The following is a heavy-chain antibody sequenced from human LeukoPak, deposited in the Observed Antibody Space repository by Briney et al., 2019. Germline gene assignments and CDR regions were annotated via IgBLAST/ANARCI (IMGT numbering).Heavy chain of an antibody. CDR1: GGSISSYY. CDR3: ARVTTMVRGDNYMDV. D-gene: IGHD3-10*01. Sequence: PSETLSLTCTVSGGSISSYYWSWIRQPAGKGLEWIGRIYTSGSTNYNPSLKSRVTMSVDTSKNQFSLKLSSVIAADTAVYYCARVTTMVRGDNYMDVWGKGTTVTVSS. J-gene: IGHJ6*03. V-gene: IGHV4-4*07. CDR2: IYTSGST.